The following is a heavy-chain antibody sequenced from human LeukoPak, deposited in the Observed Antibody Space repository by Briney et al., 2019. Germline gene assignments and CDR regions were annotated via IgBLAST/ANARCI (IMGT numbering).Heavy chain of an antibody. Sequence: ASVKLSCEASGYTFGSYALYWVRQAPGQTLECMGWISPGNGTTEYSQKLQDRVTITRDTSANTAYMELSSLRSEDTAVYYCARCDYYGSGTYYNVGHLYNMDVWGKGATVTVSS. J-gene: IGHJ6*04. V-gene: IGHV1-3*01. CDR1: GYTFGSYA. D-gene: IGHD3-10*01. CDR2: ISPGNGTT. CDR3: ARCDYYGSGTYYNVGHLYNMDV.